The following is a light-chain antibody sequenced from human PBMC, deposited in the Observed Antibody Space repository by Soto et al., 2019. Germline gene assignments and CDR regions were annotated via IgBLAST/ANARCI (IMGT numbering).Light chain of an antibody. V-gene: IGKV1-5*01. J-gene: IGKJ1*01. CDR3: QQYNSYVWT. CDR1: QSISSW. Sequence: DIQMTQSPSTLSASVGDRVTITCRASQSISSWLAWYQQKPGKAPKLLIYDASSLESGVPSRFSGSGSGTEFTLTISSLQPDDFATYYCQQYNSYVWTFGQETKVEIK. CDR2: DAS.